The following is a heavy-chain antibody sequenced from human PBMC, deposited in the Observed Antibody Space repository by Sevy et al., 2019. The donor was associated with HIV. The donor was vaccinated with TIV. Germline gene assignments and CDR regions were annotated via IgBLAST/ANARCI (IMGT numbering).Heavy chain of an antibody. CDR2: ISNSGANT. V-gene: IGHV3-23*01. D-gene: IGHD6-19*01. CDR3: ARRGMYSSGPDEDY. CDR1: GFTFTNYG. Sequence: GGSLRLSCAASGFTFTNYGMHWVRQAPGKGLEWVSGISNSGANTYYADSVRGRFTVSRDNSKNTLYLQMNSLRVEDTALYYCARRGMYSSGPDEDYWGQGTLVTVSS. J-gene: IGHJ4*02.